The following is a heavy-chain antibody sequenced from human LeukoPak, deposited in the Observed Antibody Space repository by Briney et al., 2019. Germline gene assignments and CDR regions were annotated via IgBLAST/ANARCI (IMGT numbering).Heavy chain of an antibody. CDR1: GFTFSSYA. V-gene: IGHV3-64*01. CDR3: AREYCSGGRCQYYFDY. D-gene: IGHD2-15*01. J-gene: IGHJ4*02. CDR2: ISSDGGIP. Sequence: GGSLRLSCAPSGFTFSSYAMHWVRQARGKGREYVSGISSDGGIPFHVNSVKGRFTISRDNSKDTLYLQMGSLRAEDMAVYYCAREYCSGGRCQYYFDYWGQGTLVTVSS.